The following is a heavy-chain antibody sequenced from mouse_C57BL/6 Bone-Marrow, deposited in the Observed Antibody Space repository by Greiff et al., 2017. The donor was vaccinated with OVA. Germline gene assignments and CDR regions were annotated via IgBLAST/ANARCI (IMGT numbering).Heavy chain of an antibody. CDR3: ARYGVTTFYAMDY. CDR1: GFTFSDYG. CDR2: ISSGSSTI. Sequence: EVQGVESGGGLVKPGGSLKLSCAASGFTFSDYGMHWVRQAPEKGLEWVAYISSGSSTIYYADTVKGRFTISRDNAKNTLFLQMTSLRSEDTTMYYCARYGVTTFYAMDYRGQGTSVTVSS. V-gene: IGHV5-17*01. D-gene: IGHD2-3*01. J-gene: IGHJ4*01.